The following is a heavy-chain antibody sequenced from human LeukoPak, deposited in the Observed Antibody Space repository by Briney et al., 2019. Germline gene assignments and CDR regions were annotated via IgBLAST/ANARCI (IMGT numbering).Heavy chain of an antibody. D-gene: IGHD2-15*01. Sequence: SETLSLTCTVSGGSISSSSYYWGWIRQPPGKGLEWIGSIYYSGSTYYNPSLKRRVTISVDTSKNQFSLKLSSVTAADTAVYYCARRVYRGRYCSGGSCYSEPGRPNWFDPWGQGTLVTVSS. V-gene: IGHV4-39*01. CDR2: IYYSGST. CDR3: ARRVYRGRYCSGGSCYSEPGRPNWFDP. J-gene: IGHJ5*02. CDR1: GGSISSSSYY.